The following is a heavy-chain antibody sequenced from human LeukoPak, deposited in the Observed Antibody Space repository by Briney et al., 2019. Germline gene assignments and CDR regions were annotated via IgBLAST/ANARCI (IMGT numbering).Heavy chain of an antibody. V-gene: IGHV3-30*02. CDR3: AKANTGGGSNNLGYFHH. D-gene: IGHD3-16*01. CDR1: GFTFSTYG. Sequence: GGSLRLSCAASGFTFSTYGMHWVRQAPGKGLEWVAFMRNDGSNKYYADSVRGRFTISRDNSNNTLHLQMNSLRAEDTAVYYCAKANTGGGSNNLGYFHHWGQGTLVTVSS. J-gene: IGHJ1*01. CDR2: MRNDGSNK.